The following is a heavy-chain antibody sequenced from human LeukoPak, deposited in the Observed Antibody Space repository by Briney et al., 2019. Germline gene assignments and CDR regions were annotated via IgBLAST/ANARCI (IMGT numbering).Heavy chain of an antibody. D-gene: IGHD3-10*01. J-gene: IGHJ5*02. V-gene: IGHV3-48*03. CDR3: ARGPVLLWFGESDWFDP. CDR2: ISTSGSDL. Sequence: PGGSLRLSCTASGFTFIAYEMNWVRQAPGKGLEWLSYISTSGSDLYYADSVKGRFTISRDNAKNSLYLQMNSLRAEDTAVYYCARGPVLLWFGESDWFDPWGQGTLVTVTS. CDR1: GFTFIAYE.